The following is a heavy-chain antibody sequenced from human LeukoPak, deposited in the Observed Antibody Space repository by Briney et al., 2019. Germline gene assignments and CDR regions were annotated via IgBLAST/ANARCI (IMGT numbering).Heavy chain of an antibody. CDR1: GGSFSDYF. J-gene: IGHJ5*02. CDR3: ARVYSSSGYNWFDP. D-gene: IGHD6-6*01. Sequence: ETLSLTCAVNGGSFSDYFWSWIRQPPGKGLEWIGEINHSGSTNYNPSLKSRVTMSVDTSKNQFSLKLSSVTAADTAVYYCARVYSSSGYNWFDPWGQGTQVTVSS. V-gene: IGHV4-34*01. CDR2: INHSGST.